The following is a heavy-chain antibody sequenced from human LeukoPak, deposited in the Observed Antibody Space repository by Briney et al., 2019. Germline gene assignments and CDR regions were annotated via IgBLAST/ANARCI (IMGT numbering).Heavy chain of an antibody. Sequence: QPSETLSLTCSVSGGSISNYYWTWIRQPPGKGLEWIGYIYQTGATSYNPSLKSRVTISVDTSKAQFSLKLTSVTAADTAMYYCARYGDSGWVIDNWGQGTLVTVSS. J-gene: IGHJ4*02. CDR3: ARYGDSGWVIDN. D-gene: IGHD6-19*01. CDR2: IYQTGAT. V-gene: IGHV4-59*08. CDR1: GGSISNYY.